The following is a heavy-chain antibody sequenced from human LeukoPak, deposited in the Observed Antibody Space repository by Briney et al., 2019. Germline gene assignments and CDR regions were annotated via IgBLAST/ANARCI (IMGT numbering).Heavy chain of an antibody. CDR1: GGTFSSYA. J-gene: IGHJ5*02. Sequence: GASVKVSCKASGGTFSSYAISWVRQAPGQGLEWMGWISAYNGNTNYAQKLQGRVTMTTDTSTSTAYMELRSLRSDDTAVYYCARGQEGYPPSRFDPWGQGTLVTVSS. CDR2: ISAYNGNT. V-gene: IGHV1-18*01. D-gene: IGHD5-18*01. CDR3: ARGQEGYPPSRFDP.